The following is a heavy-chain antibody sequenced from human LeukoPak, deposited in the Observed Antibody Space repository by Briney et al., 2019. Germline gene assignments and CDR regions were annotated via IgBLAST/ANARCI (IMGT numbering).Heavy chain of an antibody. CDR3: ARLNEGYCSGGSCYRGLFDY. CDR1: GYSFTSYW. D-gene: IGHD2-15*01. V-gene: IGHV5-51*01. J-gene: IGHJ4*02. Sequence: GESLQISCKGSGYSFTSYWIGWVRQMPGKGLEWMGIIYPGDSDTRYGPSFQGQVTISADKSISTAYLQWSSLQASDTAMYYCARLNEGYCSGGSCYRGLFDYWGQGTLVTVSS. CDR2: IYPGDSDT.